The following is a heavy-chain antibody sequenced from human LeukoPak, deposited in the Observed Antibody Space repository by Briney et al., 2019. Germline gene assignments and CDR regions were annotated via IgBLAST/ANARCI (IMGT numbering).Heavy chain of an antibody. D-gene: IGHD2/OR15-2a*01. CDR2: INGDGSEK. CDR1: GFTFSDYY. Sequence: GGSLRLSCAASGFTFSDYYMSWVRQSPGKGLEWVANINGDGSEKYYVDSVKGRFTISRDNAKNSLYMQMNSLRAEDTAVYYCGRGLSSAVDIWGQGTMVSVSS. V-gene: IGHV3-7*04. J-gene: IGHJ3*02. CDR3: GRGLSSAVDI.